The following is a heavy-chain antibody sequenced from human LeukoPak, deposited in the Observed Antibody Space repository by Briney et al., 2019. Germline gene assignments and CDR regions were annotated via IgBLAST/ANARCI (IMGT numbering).Heavy chain of an antibody. CDR3: ARDRGTIFGVANFDY. V-gene: IGHV4-34*01. CDR1: GGSFSGYY. D-gene: IGHD3-3*01. CDR2: INHSGST. J-gene: IGHJ4*02. Sequence: SETLSLTCAAYGGSFSGYYWSWIRQPPGKGLEWIGEINHSGSTNYNPSLKSRVTISVDTSKNQFSLKLNSVTAADTAVYYCARDRGTIFGVANFDYWGQGTLVTVSS.